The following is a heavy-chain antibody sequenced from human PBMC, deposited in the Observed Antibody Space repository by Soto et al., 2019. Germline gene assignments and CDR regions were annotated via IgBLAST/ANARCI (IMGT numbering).Heavy chain of an antibody. CDR2: INHSGRV. CDR3: STRAYDTNGYYRFDP. V-gene: IGHV4-34*01. D-gene: IGHD3-22*01. CDR1: GGSFSGHS. Sequence: KTSETLSLTCAVYGGSFSGHSWTWIRQSPGKGLEWIGDINHSGRVNYGPSLKSRVTISLDTSKNQFSLILSAVTAADTAMYYCSTRAYDTNGYYRFDPWGQGTLVTVSS. J-gene: IGHJ5*01.